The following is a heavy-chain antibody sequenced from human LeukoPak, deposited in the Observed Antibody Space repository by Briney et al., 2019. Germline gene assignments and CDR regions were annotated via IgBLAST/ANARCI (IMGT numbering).Heavy chain of an antibody. J-gene: IGHJ3*02. Sequence: SGGSLRLSCAASGFTFSSYSMNWVRQAPGKGLEWVSSISSSSSYIYYADSVKGRFTISRDNAKNSLYLQMNSLRAEDTAVYYCARDLRSYGADAFDIWGQGTMVTVSS. V-gene: IGHV3-21*01. CDR3: ARDLRSYGADAFDI. CDR2: ISSSSSYI. CDR1: GFTFSSYS. D-gene: IGHD1-26*01.